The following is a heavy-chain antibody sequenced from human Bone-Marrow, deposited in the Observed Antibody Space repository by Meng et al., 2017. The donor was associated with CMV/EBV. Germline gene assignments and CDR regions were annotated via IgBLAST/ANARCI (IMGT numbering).Heavy chain of an antibody. CDR1: GGSFSGYY. D-gene: IGHD6-13*01. CDR3: ARDAAGTSN. J-gene: IGHJ4*02. CDR2: IYTSGST. Sequence: QVEIQEGGAGLLKPSAHLSLTCAVYGGSFSGYYWSWIRQPAGKGLEWIGRIYTSGSTNYNPSLKSRVTMSVDTSKNQFSLKLSSVTAADTAVYYCARDAAGTSNWGQGTLVTVSS. V-gene: IGHV4-59*10.